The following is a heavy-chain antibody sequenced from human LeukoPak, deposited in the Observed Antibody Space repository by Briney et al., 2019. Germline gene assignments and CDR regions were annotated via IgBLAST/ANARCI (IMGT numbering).Heavy chain of an antibody. CDR2: IYYSGST. V-gene: IGHV4-61*01. J-gene: IGHJ3*02. D-gene: IGHD1-26*01. CDR1: GVSVSSGSYY. Sequence: PSETLSLTCTVSGVSVSSGSYYWSWIRQPPGKGLEWIGYIYYSGSTNYNPSLKSRVTISVGTSKNQFSLKLSSVTAADTAVYYCARGGGDSDAFDIWGRGTMVTVSS. CDR3: ARGGGDSDAFDI.